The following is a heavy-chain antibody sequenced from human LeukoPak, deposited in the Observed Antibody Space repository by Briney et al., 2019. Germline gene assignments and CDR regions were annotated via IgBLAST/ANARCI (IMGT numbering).Heavy chain of an antibody. D-gene: IGHD6-13*01. V-gene: IGHV5-51*01. CDR1: GYNFSGYW. J-gene: IGHJ4*02. CDR2: IYPGDSDT. Sequence: GESLKISCKGSGYNFSGYWIGWVRQMPGKGLEWMGIIYPGDSDTRYSPSFQGQVTISADKSVSTAYLQWSSLKASDTAMYYCARHSDGYRDCWGQGTLVTVSS. CDR3: ARHSDGYRDC.